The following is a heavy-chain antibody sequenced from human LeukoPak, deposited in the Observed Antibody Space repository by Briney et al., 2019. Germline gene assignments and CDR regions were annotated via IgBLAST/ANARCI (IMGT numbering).Heavy chain of an antibody. CDR2: ISAYNGNT. V-gene: IGHV1-18*01. Sequence: ASVKVSCKASGYTFTSYGISWVRQAPGQGLEWMGWISAYNGNTNYAQKLQGRVTMTTDTSTSTAYMELRSLRSDDTAVYYCARVPTSSRYSSSWYRDYWGQGTLVTVPS. CDR1: GYTFTSYG. J-gene: IGHJ4*02. D-gene: IGHD6-13*01. CDR3: ARVPTSSRYSSSWYRDY.